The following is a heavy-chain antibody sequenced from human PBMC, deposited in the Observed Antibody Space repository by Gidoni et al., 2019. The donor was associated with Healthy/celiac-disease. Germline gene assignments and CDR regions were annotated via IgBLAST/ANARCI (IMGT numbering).Heavy chain of an antibody. J-gene: IGHJ4*02. D-gene: IGHD3-3*01. Sequence: QVQLGQSGAEVKKPGASVKVSCKASGYTFTSYGISWVRQAPGQGLEWMGWISAYNGNTNYAQKLQGRVTMTTDTSTSTAYMELRSLRSDDTAVYYCARERLTYYDFWSGYYPDYWGQGTLVTVSS. CDR2: ISAYNGNT. CDR1: GYTFTSYG. V-gene: IGHV1-18*01. CDR3: ARERLTYYDFWSGYYPDY.